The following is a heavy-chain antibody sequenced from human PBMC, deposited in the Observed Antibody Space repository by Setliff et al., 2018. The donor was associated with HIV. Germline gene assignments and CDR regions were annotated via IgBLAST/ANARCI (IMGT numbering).Heavy chain of an antibody. J-gene: IGHJ4*02. CDR3: ARQTWEYYDTLTGYYRSPKNFDS. V-gene: IGHV4-4*09. CDR1: GGSFSPHY. D-gene: IGHD3-9*01. CDR2: IYTSGST. Sequence: SETLSLTCAVYGGSFSPHYWSWIRQPPGKGLEWIGYIYTSGSTYYNPSLKSRVTISIDMSKNQFFLKLSSVTAPDTAIYYCARQTWEYYDTLTGYYRSPKNFDSWGQGTLVTVSS.